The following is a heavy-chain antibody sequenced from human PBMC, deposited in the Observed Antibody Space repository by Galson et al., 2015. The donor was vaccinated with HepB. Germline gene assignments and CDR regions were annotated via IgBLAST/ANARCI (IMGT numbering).Heavy chain of an antibody. CDR2: TYYSGST. J-gene: IGHJ4*02. V-gene: IGHV4-31*03. CDR3: ARATLAYYYGSGTEPRQPRGFDY. CDR1: GGSISSGGYY. Sequence: TLSLTCTVSGGSISSGGYYWSWIRQHPGKGLEWIGYTYYSGSTYYNPSLKSRVTISVDTSKNQFSLKLSSVTAADTAVYYCARATLAYYYGSGTEPRQPRGFDYWGQGTLVTVSS. D-gene: IGHD3-10*01.